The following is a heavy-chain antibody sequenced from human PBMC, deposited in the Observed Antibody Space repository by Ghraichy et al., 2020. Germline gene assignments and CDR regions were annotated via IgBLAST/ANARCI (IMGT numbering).Heavy chain of an antibody. J-gene: IGHJ4*02. Sequence: GGSLRLSCAASGFTFSSYSMNWVRQAPGKGLEWVSSISSSSSYIYYADSVKGRFTISRDNAKNSLYLQMNSLRAEDTAVYYCASGADYYDSSGPLGYWGQGTLVTVSS. CDR3: ASGADYYDSSGPLGY. CDR1: GFTFSSYS. D-gene: IGHD3-22*01. CDR2: ISSSSSYI. V-gene: IGHV3-21*01.